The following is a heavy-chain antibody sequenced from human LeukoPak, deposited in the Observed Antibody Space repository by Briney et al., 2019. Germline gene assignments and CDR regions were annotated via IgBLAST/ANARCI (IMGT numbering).Heavy chain of an antibody. J-gene: IGHJ4*02. V-gene: IGHV4-38-2*02. CDR1: GGSISSGYY. CDR2: IYHSGST. CDR3: ARLWRSDFWSGYWYYFDY. Sequence: SQTLSLTCTVSGGSISSGYYWGWIRQPPGKGLEWIGSIYHSGSTYYDPSLKSRVTISVDTSKNQFSLKLSSVTAADTAVYYCARLWRSDFWSGYWYYFDYWGQGTLVTVSS. D-gene: IGHD3-3*01.